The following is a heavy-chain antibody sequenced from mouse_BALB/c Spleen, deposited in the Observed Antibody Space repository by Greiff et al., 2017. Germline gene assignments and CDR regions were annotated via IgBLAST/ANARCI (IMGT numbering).Heavy chain of an antibody. Sequence: EVKLVESGGGLVQPGGSLRLSCATSGFTFSDFYMEWVRQPPGKRLEWIAASRNKANDYTTEYSASVKGRFIVSRDTSQSILYLQMNALRAEDTAIYYGARAPRLYDAIDYWGQGTSVTVSS. CDR1: GFTFSDFY. CDR3: ARAPRLYDAIDY. J-gene: IGHJ4*01. D-gene: IGHD2-12*01. CDR2: SRNKANDYTT. V-gene: IGHV7-1*02.